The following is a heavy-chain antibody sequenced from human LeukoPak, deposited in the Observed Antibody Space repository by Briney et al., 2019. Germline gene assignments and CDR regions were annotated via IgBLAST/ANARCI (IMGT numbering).Heavy chain of an antibody. V-gene: IGHV1-2*02. CDR1: GYTFTGYY. CDR3: ARDVGITVADSFDP. J-gene: IGHJ5*02. CDR2: INPNSGGT. D-gene: IGHD6-13*01. Sequence: ASVTVSCTASGYTFTGYYMHWGRQAPGQGLERMGWINPNSGGTNYAQKFQGRVTMTRDTSISTAYMEVRGLRSDDTAMYYCARDVGITVADSFDPWGQGTLVTVSS.